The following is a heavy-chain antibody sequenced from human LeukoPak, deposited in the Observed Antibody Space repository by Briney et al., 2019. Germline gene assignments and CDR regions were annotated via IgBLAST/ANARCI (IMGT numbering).Heavy chain of an antibody. D-gene: IGHD5-18*01. J-gene: IGHJ5*02. CDR3: ARGGYSYGYVLYNWFDP. CDR2: IYYSGST. Sequence: SETLSLTCTVSGGSISIYYWSWIRQPPGKGLEWIGYIYYSGSTNYNPSLKSRVTISVDTSKNQFSLKLSSVTAADTAVYYCARGGYSYGYVLYNWFDPWGQGTLVTVSS. V-gene: IGHV4-59*01. CDR1: GGSISIYY.